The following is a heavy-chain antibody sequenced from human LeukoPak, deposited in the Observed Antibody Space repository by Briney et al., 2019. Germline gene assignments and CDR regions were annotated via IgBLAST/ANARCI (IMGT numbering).Heavy chain of an antibody. D-gene: IGHD6-13*01. CDR2: ISFDGSHK. CDR3: ARAAVDTPATFDY. J-gene: IGHJ4*02. Sequence: GGSLRLSCAASGFTFSNAWMSWVRQAPGRGLEWVAVISFDGSHKLYADSVKGRFTISRDSSKNTLSLLMNSLRVEDTAVFYCARAAVDTPATFDYWGQGTLVTVSS. V-gene: IGHV3-30-3*01. CDR1: GFTFSNAW.